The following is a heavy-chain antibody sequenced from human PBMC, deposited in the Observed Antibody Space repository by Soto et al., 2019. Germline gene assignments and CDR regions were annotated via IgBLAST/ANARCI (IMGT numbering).Heavy chain of an antibody. Sequence: GASVKVSCTASGYTFTGYYMHWVRQAPGQGFEWMGRISPKSGGTNYAQKFQGRVTMTWDTSLNTAYMELSSLISEDTAVYYCARPPGYISDWYYFDLWGQGTLVTVSS. CDR2: ISPKSGGT. D-gene: IGHD6-19*01. V-gene: IGHV1-2*02. J-gene: IGHJ4*02. CDR3: ARPPGYISDWYYFDL. CDR1: GYTFTGYY.